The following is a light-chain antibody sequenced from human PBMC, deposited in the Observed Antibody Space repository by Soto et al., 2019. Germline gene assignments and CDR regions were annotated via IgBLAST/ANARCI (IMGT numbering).Light chain of an antibody. CDR1: QSVSGSD. Sequence: EVVLTQSPGTLSLSPGERATLSCRASQSVSGSDLAWYQQKPGQAPRLLISGVSNRATGTPDRFSGSGSGTDFTLTISSVEPEDFAVYYCQQRSRWPRDTFGQGTKLEIK. J-gene: IGKJ2*01. CDR3: QQRSRWPRDT. V-gene: IGKV3D-20*02. CDR2: GVS.